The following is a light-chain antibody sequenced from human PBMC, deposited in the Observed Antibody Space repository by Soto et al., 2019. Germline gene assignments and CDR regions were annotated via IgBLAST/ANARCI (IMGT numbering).Light chain of an antibody. J-gene: IGKJ5*01. CDR1: QSVSSSY. Sequence: SVLTQSPGTLSLSPGERATLSFMASQSVSSSYLAWYQQKPGQAPRLLIYGASSRATGIPDGFSGSGSGTDFTLTISRLEPEDFAVYYCQQYGSSLAITFGQGTRLEIK. CDR2: GAS. V-gene: IGKV3-20*01. CDR3: QQYGSSLAIT.